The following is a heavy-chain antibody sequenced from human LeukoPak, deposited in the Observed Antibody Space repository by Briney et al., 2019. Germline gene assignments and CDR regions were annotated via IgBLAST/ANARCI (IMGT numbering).Heavy chain of an antibody. CDR3: ARDRLEAVTDDDYFDY. CDR1: GFTFSSYS. J-gene: IGHJ4*02. CDR2: IWYDGSNK. V-gene: IGHV3-33*08. D-gene: IGHD2-21*02. Sequence: GGSLRLSCAASGFTFSSYSMNWVRQVPGKGPEWVALIWYDGSNKYYVDSVKGRFTISRDNSKNTVYLQMNSLRAEDTGVYYCARDRLEAVTDDDYFDYWGQGTLVTVSS.